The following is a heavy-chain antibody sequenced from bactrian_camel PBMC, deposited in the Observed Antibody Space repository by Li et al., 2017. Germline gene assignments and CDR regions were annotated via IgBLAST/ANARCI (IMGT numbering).Heavy chain of an antibody. CDR2: INDGGRST. CDR1: GFTFGDYY. Sequence: QLVESGGGLVRPGGSLRLSCAAPGFTFGDYYMYWVRQAPGKGLEWVSSINDGGRSTFYVDSVKGRFTISRDNAENTVSLQMNSLKPEDTAIYYCVPGIPADFDYWGQGTQVTVS. J-gene: IGHJ6*01. V-gene: IGHV3S25*01. CDR3: VPGIPADFDY.